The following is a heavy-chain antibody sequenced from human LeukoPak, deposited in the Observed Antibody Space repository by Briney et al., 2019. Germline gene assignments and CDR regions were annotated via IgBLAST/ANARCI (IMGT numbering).Heavy chain of an antibody. J-gene: IGHJ1*01. CDR1: GYTFTSYG. V-gene: IGHV1-18*01. D-gene: IGHD3-3*01. Sequence: ASVKVSCKASGYTFTSYGISWVRQAPGQGLEWMGWISAYNGNTNYAQKLQGRVTMTTDTSTSTAYMELRSLRSDDTAVYYCARDRVGNNYDLWSGHPAEYFQHWGQGTLVTVSS. CDR3: ARDRVGNNYDLWSGHPAEYFQH. CDR2: ISAYNGNT.